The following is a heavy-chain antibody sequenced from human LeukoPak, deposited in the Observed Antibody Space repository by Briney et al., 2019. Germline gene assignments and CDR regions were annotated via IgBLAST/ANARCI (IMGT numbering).Heavy chain of an antibody. D-gene: IGHD3-22*01. J-gene: IGHJ4*02. CDR2: IWYDGSKK. Sequence: PGGSLRLSCAASGFTFSSYGMHWVRQAPGKGLEWVAVIWYDGSKKYYLDSVKGRFTISRDNAKNSLYLQMNSLRAEDTAVYYCARDYYKNFDYWGQGTLVTVSS. CDR1: GFTFSSYG. CDR3: ARDYYKNFDY. V-gene: IGHV3-33*01.